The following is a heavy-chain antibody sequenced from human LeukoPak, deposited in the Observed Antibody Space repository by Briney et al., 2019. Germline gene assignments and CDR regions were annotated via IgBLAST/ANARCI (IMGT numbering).Heavy chain of an antibody. J-gene: IGHJ4*02. CDR3: ARSGFYYGSGSYLDS. D-gene: IGHD3-10*01. CDR2: VYTSGST. V-gene: IGHV4-4*07. Sequence: SETLSLTCTVSGGSISSYYWSWIRQPAGKGLEWIGRVYTSGSTNYNPSLESRITISIDTSQNHFSLKLSSVTAADTAVYYCARSGFYYGSGSYLDSWGQGTLVIVSS. CDR1: GGSISSYY.